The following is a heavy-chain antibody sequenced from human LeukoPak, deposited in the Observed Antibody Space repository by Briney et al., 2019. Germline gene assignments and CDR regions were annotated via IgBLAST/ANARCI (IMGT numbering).Heavy chain of an antibody. V-gene: IGHV3-21*01. CDR3: ARDRLIYGDSGDAFDI. Sequence: GGSLRLSCAASGFTFSRYSMNWVRQAPWKGLEWVSSISSSSSYIYYADSVKGRFTISRDNAKTSLYLQMNSLRAEDTAVYYCARDRLIYGDSGDAFDIWGQGTMVTVFS. CDR2: ISSSSSYI. J-gene: IGHJ3*02. D-gene: IGHD4-17*01. CDR1: GFTFSRYS.